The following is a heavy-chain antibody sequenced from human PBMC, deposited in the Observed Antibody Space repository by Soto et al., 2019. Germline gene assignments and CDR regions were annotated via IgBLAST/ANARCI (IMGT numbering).Heavy chain of an antibody. CDR3: ARDVFCGGAPACPDMDV. D-gene: IGHD2-21*01. J-gene: IGHJ6*02. CDR2: ISGYNGNT. CDR1: GYTFSGYS. Sequence: ASVKVSCKASGYTFSGYSITWVRQAPGQGLEWMGRISGYNGNTNYARTLRGRLTLTTDTPTSTAYMELRSLTSDDTAVYYCARDVFCGGAPACPDMDVWGQGTTVTGS. V-gene: IGHV1-18*04.